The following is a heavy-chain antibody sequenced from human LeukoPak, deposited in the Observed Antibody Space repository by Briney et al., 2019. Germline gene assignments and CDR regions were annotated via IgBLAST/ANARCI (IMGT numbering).Heavy chain of an antibody. CDR2: ISNDGSNK. V-gene: IGHV3-30-3*01. Sequence: PGAFLRLSCAASGFTFSSYAMHWVRQAPGKGLEWVATISNDGSNKFSADSVKGRFTISRDNSKNKMYMQMNSLRADDTAVYYCARVRSSGVYYNYSLDVWGRGTTVTVSS. CDR3: ARVRSSGVYYNYSLDV. CDR1: GFTFSSYA. D-gene: IGHD6-19*01. J-gene: IGHJ6*02.